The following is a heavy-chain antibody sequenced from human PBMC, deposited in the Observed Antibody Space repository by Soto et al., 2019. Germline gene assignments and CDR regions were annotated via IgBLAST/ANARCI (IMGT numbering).Heavy chain of an antibody. CDR1: SGSISSSNW. CDR2: IYHSGST. Sequence: QVQLQESGPGLVKPSGTLSLTCAVSSGSISSSNWWSWVRQPPGKGLEWIGEIYHSGSTNYNPSLKSRVTISLDKSKNQFSLKLSSVTAVDTAVYYCAREPRFYCGGDCADAFDIWGQGTMVTVSS. V-gene: IGHV4-4*02. CDR3: AREPRFYCGGDCADAFDI. J-gene: IGHJ3*02. D-gene: IGHD2-21*01.